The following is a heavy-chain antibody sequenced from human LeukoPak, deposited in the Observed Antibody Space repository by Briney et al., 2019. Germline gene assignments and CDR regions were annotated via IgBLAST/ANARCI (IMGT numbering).Heavy chain of an antibody. CDR2: IYYTGST. J-gene: IGHJ4*02. CDR3: ARGREGYYDSSGPFDY. Sequence: TPSETLSPTCTVSGGSISSYYWSWIRQPPGEGLEWIASIYYTGSTNYNPSLKSRVAISIDTSKNQFSLKLSSVTAADTAVYYCARGREGYYDSSGPFDYWGQGTLVTVSS. CDR1: GGSISSYY. D-gene: IGHD3-22*01. V-gene: IGHV4-59*01.